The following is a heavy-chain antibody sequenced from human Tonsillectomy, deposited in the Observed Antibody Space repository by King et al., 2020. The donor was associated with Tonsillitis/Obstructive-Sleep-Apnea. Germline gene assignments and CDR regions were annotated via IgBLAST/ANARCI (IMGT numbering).Heavy chain of an antibody. V-gene: IGHV3-23*04. D-gene: IGHD2-2*01. J-gene: IGHJ4*02. Sequence: QLVQSGGGLVQPGGSLRLSCAASGFTFSSYAMSWVRQAPGKGLEWVSAISGSSGSTYYADSVKGRFTISRDNSKNTLYLQMNSLRAEDTAVYYCAKDRSYIVVVPAAANDYWGQGTLVTVSS. CDR2: ISGSSGST. CDR1: GFTFSSYA. CDR3: AKDRSYIVVVPAAANDY.